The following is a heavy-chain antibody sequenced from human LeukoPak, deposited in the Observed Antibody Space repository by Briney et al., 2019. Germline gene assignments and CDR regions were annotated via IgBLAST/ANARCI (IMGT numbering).Heavy chain of an antibody. V-gene: IGHV3-9*01. Sequence: GRSLRLSCAASGFTFSSYGMHWVRQAPGKGLEWVSGISWNSGSIGYADSVKGRFTISRNNAKNSLYLQMNSLRAEDTALYYCAKDRAEGSSGWYYFDYWGQGTLVTVSS. J-gene: IGHJ4*02. CDR2: ISWNSGSI. CDR1: GFTFSSYG. CDR3: AKDRAEGSSGWYYFDY. D-gene: IGHD6-19*01.